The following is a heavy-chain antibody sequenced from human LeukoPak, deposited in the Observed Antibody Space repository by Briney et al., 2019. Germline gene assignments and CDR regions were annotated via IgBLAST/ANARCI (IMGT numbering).Heavy chain of an antibody. CDR3: ARSSPLPMIVVVIPPPYGMDV. CDR2: INYSGST. J-gene: IGHJ6*02. V-gene: IGHV4-34*01. D-gene: IGHD3-22*01. Sequence: SETLSLTCAVYCGCFSGFYWSWVRQPPREGLGWIWGINYSGSTNYNPSLKSRVTISVDTSKNQFSLKLSSVTAADTAVYYCARSSPLPMIVVVIPPPYGMDVWGQGTTVTVSS. CDR1: CGCFSGFY.